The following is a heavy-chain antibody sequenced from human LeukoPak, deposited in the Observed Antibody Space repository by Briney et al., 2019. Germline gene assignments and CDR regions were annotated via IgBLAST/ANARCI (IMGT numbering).Heavy chain of an antibody. Sequence: PSETLSLTCAVYGGSFSGYYWSWIRQPPGKGLEWIGEINHSGSTNYNPSLKSRVTISVDTSKNQFSLKLSSVTAADTAVYYCARVLGSGWYGLIDCWGQGTLVTVSS. J-gene: IGHJ4*02. CDR1: GGSFSGYY. V-gene: IGHV4-34*01. CDR3: ARVLGSGWYGLIDC. CDR2: INHSGST. D-gene: IGHD6-19*01.